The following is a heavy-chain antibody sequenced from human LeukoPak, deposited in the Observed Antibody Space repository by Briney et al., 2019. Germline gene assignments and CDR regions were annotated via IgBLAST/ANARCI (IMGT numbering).Heavy chain of an antibody. V-gene: IGHV1-18*01. CDR2: ISAYNGNT. D-gene: IGHD5-12*01. J-gene: IGHJ4*02. CDR3: AIDFSRGYSGYAGY. Sequence: ASVKVSCKASGYTFTSYGISWGRQAPGHGLEWMGWISAYNGNTNYAQKLQGRVTMTTDTSTSTAYMELRSLRSDDTAVYYCAIDFSRGYSGYAGYWGQGTLVTVSS. CDR1: GYTFTSYG.